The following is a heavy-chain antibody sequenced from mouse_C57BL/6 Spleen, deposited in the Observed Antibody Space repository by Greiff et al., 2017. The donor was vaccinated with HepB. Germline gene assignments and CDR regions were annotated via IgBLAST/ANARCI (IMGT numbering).Heavy chain of an antibody. Sequence: VQLQQPGTELVKPGASVKLSCKASGYTFTSYWMHWVKQRPGQGLEWIGNINPSNGGTNYNEKFKSKATLTVDKSSSTAYMQLSSLTSEDSAVYYCARYDYGYDGGYYDMDYWGQGTSVTVSS. CDR1: GYTFTSYW. J-gene: IGHJ4*01. V-gene: IGHV1-53*01. D-gene: IGHD2-2*01. CDR3: ARYDYGYDGGYYDMDY. CDR2: INPSNGGT.